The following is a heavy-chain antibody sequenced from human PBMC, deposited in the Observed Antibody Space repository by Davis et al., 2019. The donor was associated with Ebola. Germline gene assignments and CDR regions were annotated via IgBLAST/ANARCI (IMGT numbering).Heavy chain of an antibody. CDR1: GGSVSSGSNY. D-gene: IGHD4-17*01. Sequence: SETLSLTCTVSGGSVSSGSNYWSWIRQPPGKEREWIGYIYHSGSTIYNPSLKSRVTISIDTSKNQFSLKLSSVTAADTALYFCARVLGNGDLLLDYWGQGTLVTVSS. CDR3: ARVLGNGDLLLDY. J-gene: IGHJ4*02. CDR2: IYHSGST. V-gene: IGHV4-61*01.